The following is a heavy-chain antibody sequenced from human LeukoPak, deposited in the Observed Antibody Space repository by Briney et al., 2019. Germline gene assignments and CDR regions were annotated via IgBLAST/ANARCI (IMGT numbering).Heavy chain of an antibody. CDR2: IYYSGST. CDR1: GGSISSYY. CDR3: ARRAGYSSSWYNYYYYGMDV. Sequence: SETLSLTCTVSGGSISSYYWSWIRQPPGKGLEWIGYIYYSGSTNYNPSLKSRVTISVDTSKNQFSLKLSSVTAADRAVYYCARRAGYSSSWYNYYYYGMDVWGQGTTVTVSS. V-gene: IGHV4-59*08. J-gene: IGHJ6*02. D-gene: IGHD6-13*01.